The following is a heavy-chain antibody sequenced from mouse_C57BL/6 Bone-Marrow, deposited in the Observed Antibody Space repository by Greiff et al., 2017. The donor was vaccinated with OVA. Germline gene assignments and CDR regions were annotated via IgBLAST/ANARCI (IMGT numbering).Heavy chain of an antibody. Sequence: VHLQQSGAELVRPGASVTLSCKASGYTFTDYEMHWVKQTPVHGLEWIGAIDPETGGTAYNQKFKGKAILTADKSSSTAYMELRSLTSEDSAVYYCTRYGTTVDYWGQGTTLTVSS. J-gene: IGHJ2*01. CDR3: TRYGTTVDY. D-gene: IGHD1-1*01. CDR1: GYTFTDYE. CDR2: IDPETGGT. V-gene: IGHV1-15*01.